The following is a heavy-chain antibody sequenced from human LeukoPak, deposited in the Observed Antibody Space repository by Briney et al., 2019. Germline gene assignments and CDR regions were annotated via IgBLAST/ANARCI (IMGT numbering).Heavy chain of an antibody. CDR3: ARDLYYYDSSGYLPFDY. CDR1: GYTFTGYY. Sequence: ASVKVSCKASGYTFTGYYMHRVRQAPGQGLEWVGWINPNSGGTNYAQKFQGRVTMTRDTSISTAYMELSRLRSDDTAVYYCARDLYYYDSSGYLPFDYWGQGTLVTVSS. J-gene: IGHJ4*02. D-gene: IGHD3-22*01. V-gene: IGHV1-2*02. CDR2: INPNSGGT.